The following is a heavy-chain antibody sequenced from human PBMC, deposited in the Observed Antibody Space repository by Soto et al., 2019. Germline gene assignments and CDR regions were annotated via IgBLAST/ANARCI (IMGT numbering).Heavy chain of an antibody. J-gene: IGHJ5*02. CDR1: GFTFDDYA. D-gene: IGHD6-13*01. Sequence: EVHLVESGGGVVQPGRSLKLSCVASGFTFDDYAMYWVRQAPGKGPEWVAGIRWGGTNIDYADSVKGRFTISRDTAKNNLYLRMNSLGADGPALYYCAIGGCAGLISAAGTGNWFDPWGQGSLVTVSS. CDR2: IRWGGTNI. CDR3: AIGGCAGLISAAGTGNWFDP. V-gene: IGHV3-9*01.